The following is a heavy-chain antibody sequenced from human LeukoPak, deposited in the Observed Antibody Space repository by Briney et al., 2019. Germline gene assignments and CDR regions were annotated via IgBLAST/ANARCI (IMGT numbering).Heavy chain of an antibody. CDR2: FDPEDGET. J-gene: IGHJ4*02. CDR1: GYTLTELS. CDR3: ARVGYYGSGSYYILNDY. Sequence: ASVKVSCKVSGYTLTELSMHWVRQAPGKGLEWMGGFDPEDGETIYAQKFQGRVTMTTDTSTSTAYMELRSLRSDDTAVYYCARVGYYGSGSYYILNDYWGQGTLVTVSS. D-gene: IGHD3-10*01. V-gene: IGHV1-24*01.